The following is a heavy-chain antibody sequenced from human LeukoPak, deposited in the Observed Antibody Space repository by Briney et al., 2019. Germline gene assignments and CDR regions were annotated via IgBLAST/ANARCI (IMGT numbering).Heavy chain of an antibody. CDR1: GFTFSSYW. CDR2: IKQDGSEK. J-gene: IGHJ3*02. CDR3: AREPRYDFWSGLRSDAFDI. D-gene: IGHD3-3*01. Sequence: GGSLRLSCAASGFTFSSYWMSWVRQAPGKGLEWVANIKQDGSEKYYVDSVKGRFTISRDNAKNSLYLQMNSLRAEDTAVYYCAREPRYDFWSGLRSDAFDIWGQGTMVTVSS. V-gene: IGHV3-7*01.